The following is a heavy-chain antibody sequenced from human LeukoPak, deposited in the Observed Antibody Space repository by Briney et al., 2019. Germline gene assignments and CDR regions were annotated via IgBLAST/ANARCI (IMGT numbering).Heavy chain of an antibody. Sequence: GGSLRLSCAASGFTVSSNYMSWVRQAPGKGLEWVSVIYSGGSTYYADSVKGRFTISRDNSKNTLYLQMNSLRAEDTAVYYCARVGSGWYTVGYWGQGTLVTVSS. CDR2: IYSGGST. J-gene: IGHJ4*02. V-gene: IGHV3-53*01. CDR1: GFTVSSNY. CDR3: ARVGSGWYTVGY. D-gene: IGHD6-19*01.